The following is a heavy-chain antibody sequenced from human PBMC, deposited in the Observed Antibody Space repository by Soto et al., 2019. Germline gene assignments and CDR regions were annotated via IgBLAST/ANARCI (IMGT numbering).Heavy chain of an antibody. V-gene: IGHV1-8*01. CDR1: GYPLTRYD. D-gene: IGHD1-1*01. Sequence: SVKVSCKSSGYPLTRYDINLVRQATGQGLEWMGWMNPNSGNTGYSQKFQGRVTMTRNTSISTAYMELSSLRSEDTAVYYCARDNAPEYYYYYYGMDVWGQGTTVTVSS. CDR3: ARDNAPEYYYYYYGMDV. J-gene: IGHJ6*02. CDR2: MNPNSGNT.